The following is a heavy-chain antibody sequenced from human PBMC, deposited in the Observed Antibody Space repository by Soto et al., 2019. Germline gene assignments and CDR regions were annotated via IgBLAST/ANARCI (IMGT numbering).Heavy chain of an antibody. J-gene: IGHJ5*02. CDR2: IYYSGST. D-gene: IGHD6-13*01. Sequence: PETLSLTCTVSGGSISSSSYYWGWIRQPPGKGLEWIGSIYYSGSTYYNPSLKSRVTISVDTSKNQFSLKLSSVTAADTAVYYCARYSSSWYHNWFDPWGQGTLVTVSS. CDR1: GGSISSSSYY. CDR3: ARYSSSWYHNWFDP. V-gene: IGHV4-39*01.